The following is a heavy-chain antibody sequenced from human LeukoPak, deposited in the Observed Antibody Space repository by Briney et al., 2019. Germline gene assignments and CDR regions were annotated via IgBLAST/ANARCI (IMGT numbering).Heavy chain of an antibody. CDR3: AIHSSSWYYGFDY. V-gene: IGHV4-34*01. CDR2: INHSGST. J-gene: IGHJ4*02. D-gene: IGHD6-13*01. Sequence: PSETLSLTCAVYGGSFSGYYWSWIRQPPGKGLEWIGEINHSGSTNYNPSLKSRVTISVDTSKNQFSLKLSSVTAADTAVYYCAIHSSSWYYGFDYWGQGTLVTVSS. CDR1: GGSFSGYY.